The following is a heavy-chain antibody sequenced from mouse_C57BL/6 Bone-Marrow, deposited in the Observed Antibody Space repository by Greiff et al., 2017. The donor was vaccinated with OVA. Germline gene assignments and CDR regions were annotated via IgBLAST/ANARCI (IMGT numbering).Heavy chain of an antibody. J-gene: IGHJ4*01. D-gene: IGHD1-1*01. V-gene: IGHV2-4*01. Sequence: QVQLQQSGPGLVQPSQSLSITCTVSGFSLTSYGVHWVRQPPGKGLEWLGVIWSGGSTDYNAAFIYRLSISKDNSKSQVFFKMNSLQADDTAIYYCAKYYGSSYNYAMDYWGQGTSVTVSS. CDR2: IWSGGST. CDR3: AKYYGSSYNYAMDY. CDR1: GFSLTSYG.